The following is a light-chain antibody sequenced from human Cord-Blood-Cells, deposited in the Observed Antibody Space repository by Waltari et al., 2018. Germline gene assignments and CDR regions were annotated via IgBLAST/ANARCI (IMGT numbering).Light chain of an antibody. CDR1: QSVSSN. CDR3: QQYNTWPPFT. V-gene: IGKV3-15*01. CDR2: GAS. Sequence: EIEMTQTPATLSVSPGERATLSCRASQSVSSNLAWYQQKPGQAPRLLIYGASTRSTGIPARFSGSGSGTEFTLTISILQSEDLAVYYCQQYNTWPPFTFGQGTKLEIK. J-gene: IGKJ2*01.